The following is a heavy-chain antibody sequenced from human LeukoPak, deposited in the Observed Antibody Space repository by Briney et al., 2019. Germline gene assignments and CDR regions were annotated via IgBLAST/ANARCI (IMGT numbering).Heavy chain of an antibody. Sequence: GASVKLSCNASGYTFTSYDINWVRHATGQGLVRRGGMIPNSGNTGYAQKFQGRVTMTRNTAISTAYMELSSLRSEDTAVYYCARGLVDSSGWYGANYWGQGTLVTVSS. CDR2: MIPNSGNT. CDR3: ARGLVDSSGWYGANY. CDR1: GYTFTSYD. D-gene: IGHD6-19*01. V-gene: IGHV1-8*01. J-gene: IGHJ4*02.